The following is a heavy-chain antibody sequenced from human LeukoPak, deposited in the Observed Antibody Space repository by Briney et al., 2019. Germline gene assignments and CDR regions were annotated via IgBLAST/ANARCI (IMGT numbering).Heavy chain of an antibody. J-gene: IGHJ4*02. Sequence: NPGGSLRLSCAASGFTFSSYGMHWVRQAPGKGLEWVSSISSSSSYIYYADSVKGRFTISRDKAKNSLYLQMNSLRAEDTAVYYCARHPGRDSGSYWGQGTLVTVSS. CDR1: GFTFSSYG. CDR2: ISSSSSYI. V-gene: IGHV3-21*01. D-gene: IGHD1-26*01. CDR3: ARHPGRDSGSY.